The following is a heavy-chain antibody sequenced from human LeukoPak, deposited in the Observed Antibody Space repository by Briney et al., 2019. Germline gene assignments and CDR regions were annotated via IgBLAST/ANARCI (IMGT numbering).Heavy chain of an antibody. D-gene: IGHD2-15*01. J-gene: IGHJ4*02. CDR3: ARASPDLGYCSGGSCYLSFDY. CDR2: IIPIFGTA. Sequence: SVKVSCKASGGTFSSYAISWLRQAPGQGLEWMGGIIPIFGTANYAQKFQGRVTITADESTSTAYMELSSLRSEDTAVYYCARASPDLGYCSGGSCYLSFDYWGQGTLVTVSS. V-gene: IGHV1-69*01. CDR1: GGTFSSYA.